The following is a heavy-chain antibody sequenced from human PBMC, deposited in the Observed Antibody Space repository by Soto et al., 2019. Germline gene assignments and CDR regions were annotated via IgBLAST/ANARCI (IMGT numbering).Heavy chain of an antibody. V-gene: IGHV4-59*01. CDR2: IYYSGST. CDR3: ARRLSIYYGMDV. J-gene: IGHJ6*02. CDR1: GGSISSYY. D-gene: IGHD2-2*02. Sequence: KPSETLSLTCTVSGGSISSYYWSWIRQPPGKGLEWIGYIYYSGSTNYNPSLKSRVTISVDTSKNQFSLKLSSVTAADTAVYYCARRLSIYYGMDVRGQGTTVTVSS.